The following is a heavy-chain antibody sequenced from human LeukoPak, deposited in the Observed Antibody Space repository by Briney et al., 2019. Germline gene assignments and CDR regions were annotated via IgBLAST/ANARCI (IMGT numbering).Heavy chain of an antibody. CDR1: GNTLTELS. CDR2: FAPGDGEA. Sequence: GASVKVSCKVFGNTLTELSTHWVRQAPGKGLESMGGFAPGDGEAIYAQQFQGRLTMTEDTSTDTAYMELSSLRSEDTAVYYCAREREGSSWLNFDYWGQGTLVTVSS. CDR3: AREREGSSWLNFDY. V-gene: IGHV1-24*01. D-gene: IGHD6-13*01. J-gene: IGHJ4*02.